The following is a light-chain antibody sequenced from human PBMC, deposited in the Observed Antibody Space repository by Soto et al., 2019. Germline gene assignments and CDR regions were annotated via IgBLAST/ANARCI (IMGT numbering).Light chain of an antibody. CDR1: QDISSA. CDR2: DAS. V-gene: IGKV1-13*02. Sequence: AIQLTQSPSSLSASVADRVTITCRASQDISSALAWYQQKPGKAPKLLSYDASTLESGVPSRFSGSGSGTDFTLTISSLQPEDFATYYCQQFNTYPCTFGQGTKLDI. J-gene: IGKJ2*02. CDR3: QQFNTYPCT.